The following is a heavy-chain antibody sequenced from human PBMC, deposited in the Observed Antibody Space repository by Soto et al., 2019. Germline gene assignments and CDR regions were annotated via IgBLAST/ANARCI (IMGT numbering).Heavy chain of an antibody. Sequence: QVQLVESGGGVVQPGRSLRLSCAASGFSFSSYGMHWVRQAPGKGLEWVAMISYDGTDEYYADSVKGRFTISRDNARNSLYLQMNSLRAEDTAVYYCARRPYYYDTSGSRYYYGMDVWGQGTTVTVSS. CDR3: ARRPYYYDTSGSRYYYGMDV. CDR1: GFSFSSYG. D-gene: IGHD3-22*01. CDR2: ISYDGTDE. V-gene: IGHV3-30*03. J-gene: IGHJ6*02.